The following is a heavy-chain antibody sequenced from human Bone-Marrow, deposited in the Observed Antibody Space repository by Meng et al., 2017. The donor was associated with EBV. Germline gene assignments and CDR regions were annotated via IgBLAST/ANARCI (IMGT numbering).Heavy chain of an antibody. CDR1: GVTFSSYS. Sequence: EVQLVESGGGLVKPGGSLRLSCAASGVTFSSYSMNWVRQAPGKGLEWVSSISSSSSYIYYADSVKGRFTISRDNAKNSLYLQMNSLRAEDTAVYYCARDEIVATLGKYYYGMDVWGQGTTVTVSS. V-gene: IGHV3-21*01. CDR3: ARDEIVATLGKYYYGMDV. CDR2: ISSSSSYI. D-gene: IGHD5-12*01. J-gene: IGHJ6*02.